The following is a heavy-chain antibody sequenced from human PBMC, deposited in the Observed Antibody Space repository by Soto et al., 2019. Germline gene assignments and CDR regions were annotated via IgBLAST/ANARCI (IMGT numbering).Heavy chain of an antibody. CDR2: MRANSGDT. CDR1: GDIFTNFD. Sequence: QVQLVQPGAEVRKPGASVKVSCKASGDIFTNFDFNWVRQATGQGLEWIGWMRANSGDTGHDQKFQGRVRMTRDTTMRTAYMALSGLRAEDAAVYYCARYIYGQGFQAWGQGTLVFVSS. J-gene: IGHJ5*02. D-gene: IGHD3-3*02. V-gene: IGHV1-8*01. CDR3: ARYIYGQGFQA.